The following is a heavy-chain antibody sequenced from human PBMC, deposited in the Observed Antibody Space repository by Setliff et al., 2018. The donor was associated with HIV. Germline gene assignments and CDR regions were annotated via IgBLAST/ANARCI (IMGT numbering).Heavy chain of an antibody. V-gene: IGHV3-48*04. CDR3: AKDLGGSSWYLDYYYYMDV. CDR2: ISSSSSTI. J-gene: IGHJ6*03. Sequence: GGSLRLSCEASGFTFSTYSMNWVRQAPGKGLEWVSYISSSSSTIYYADSVEGRFTISRDNAKNSLYLQMNSLRAEDTAVYYCAKDLGGSSWYLDYYYYMDVWGKGTTVTVS. D-gene: IGHD6-13*01. CDR1: GFTFSTYS.